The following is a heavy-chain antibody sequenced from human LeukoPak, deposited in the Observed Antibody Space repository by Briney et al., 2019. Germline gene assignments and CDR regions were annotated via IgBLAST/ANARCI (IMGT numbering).Heavy chain of an antibody. CDR1: GFTFSSHA. Sequence: PGGSLRLSCAASGFTFSSHAMAWVRQAPGKGVEWVSAIGGSSGRTYYADSVKGRFTISRDNSKNTVYLQMNNLGADDTAVYYCARDPGVVAFHYLDYWGQGTLVTVSS. V-gene: IGHV3-23*01. D-gene: IGHD3-3*01. CDR2: IGGSSGRT. CDR3: ARDPGVVAFHYLDY. J-gene: IGHJ4*02.